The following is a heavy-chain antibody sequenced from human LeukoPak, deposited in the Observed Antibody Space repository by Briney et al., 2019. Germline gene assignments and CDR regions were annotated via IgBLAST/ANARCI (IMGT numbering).Heavy chain of an antibody. V-gene: IGHV1-18*01. J-gene: IGHJ4*02. CDR3: ARDRPLRSSTVTTGYFDY. D-gene: IGHD4-17*01. CDR2: ISAYNGNT. CDR1: GYTFTSYG. Sequence: ASVKVSCKASGYTFTSYGISWVRQAPGQGLEWMGWISAYNGNTNYAQKLQGRVTMTTDTSTSTAYMELRSLRPDDTAVYYCARDRPLRSSTVTTGYFDYWGQGTLVTVSS.